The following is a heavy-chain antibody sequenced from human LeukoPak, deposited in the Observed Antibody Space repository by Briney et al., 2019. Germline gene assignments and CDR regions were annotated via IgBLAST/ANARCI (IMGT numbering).Heavy chain of an antibody. Sequence: SRASSGFRFSSECMKRVGHAAGRGLERVAFIRYDGSNKYYADSVKGRFTISRDNSKKTLYLQMNSLRAEDTAVYYCAKAGRGYSSLYYYMDVWGKGTTVTVSS. CDR2: IRYDGSNK. J-gene: IGHJ6*03. CDR1: GFRFSSEC. V-gene: IGHV3-30*02. D-gene: IGHD5-18*01. CDR3: AKAGRGYSSLYYYMDV.